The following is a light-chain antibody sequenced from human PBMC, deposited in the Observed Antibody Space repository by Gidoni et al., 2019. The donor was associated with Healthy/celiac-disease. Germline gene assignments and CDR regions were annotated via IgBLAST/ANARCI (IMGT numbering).Light chain of an antibody. CDR3: QQYNNWPRT. Sequence: EVVMTQSPATLSVSPGERATLSCRASQSVSSNLAWYQQKPGQAPRLLIYGASPRATGIPARFSGSVSGTEFTLTISRLQSEDFAVYYCQQYNNWPRTFGQGTKVEIK. V-gene: IGKV3-15*01. CDR2: GAS. CDR1: QSVSSN. J-gene: IGKJ1*01.